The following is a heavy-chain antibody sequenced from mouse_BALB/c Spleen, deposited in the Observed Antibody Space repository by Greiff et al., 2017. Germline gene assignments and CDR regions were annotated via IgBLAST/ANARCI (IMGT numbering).Heavy chain of an antibody. Sequence: VQLKESGPGLVKPSQSLSLTCTVTGYSITSDYAWNWIRQFPGNKLEWMGYISYSGSTSYNPSLKSRISITRDTSKNQFFLQLNSVTTEDTATYSGARLGNYVDYAMDYWGQGTSVTVSA. V-gene: IGHV3-2*02. CDR2: ISYSGST. J-gene: IGHJ4*01. CDR1: GYSITSDYA. CDR3: ARLGNYVDYAMDY. D-gene: IGHD2-1*01.